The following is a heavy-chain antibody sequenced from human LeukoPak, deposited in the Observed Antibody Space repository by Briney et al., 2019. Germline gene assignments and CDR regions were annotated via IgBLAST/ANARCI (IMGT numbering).Heavy chain of an antibody. CDR3: ARTTLHPFGNYGMDV. V-gene: IGHV4-34*01. D-gene: IGHD3-16*01. Sequence: SETLSLTCAVYGGSFSGYYWSWIRQPPGKGLEWIGEINHSGSTNYNPSLKSRVTISVDTSKNQFSLKLSSVTAAGTAVYYCARTTLHPFGNYGMDVWGQGTTVTVSS. CDR2: INHSGST. CDR1: GGSFSGYY. J-gene: IGHJ6*02.